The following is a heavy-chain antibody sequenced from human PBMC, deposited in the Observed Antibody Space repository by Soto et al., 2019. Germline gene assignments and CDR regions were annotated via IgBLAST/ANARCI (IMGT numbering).Heavy chain of an antibody. Sequence: QLQLQESGPGLVKPSETLSLTCTVSGGSISSSSYYWGWIRQPPGKGLEWIGSIYYSGSTYYNPYLTSRVTRSVDTSKSQFSLRLSSVTAADTAVYYCASDGGYCSGGSCLYYYYYGMDVWGQGTTVTVAS. V-gene: IGHV4-39*01. CDR1: GGSISSSSYY. J-gene: IGHJ6*02. CDR2: IYYSGST. CDR3: ASDGGYCSGGSCLYYYYYGMDV. D-gene: IGHD2-15*01.